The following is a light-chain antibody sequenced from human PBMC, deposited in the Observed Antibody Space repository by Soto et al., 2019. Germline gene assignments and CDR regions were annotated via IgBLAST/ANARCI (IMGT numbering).Light chain of an antibody. Sequence: DILLTQSPATLSLYPGERATISCRASQGVRGYLAWYQQKPGQAPRLLIYDISTMQTGVPARFSGSGSGTDFTLTISCLESEDFATYYCQQGANWSITFGQGTRVEIK. CDR2: DIS. CDR1: QGVRGY. CDR3: QQGANWSIT. J-gene: IGKJ5*01. V-gene: IGKV3D-11*01.